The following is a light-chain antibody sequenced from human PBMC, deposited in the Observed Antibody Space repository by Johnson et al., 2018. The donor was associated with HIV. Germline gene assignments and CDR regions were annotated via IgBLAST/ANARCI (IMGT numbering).Light chain of an antibody. CDR3: GTWDSSLSAYV. J-gene: IGLJ1*01. CDR2: DNH. V-gene: IGLV1-51*01. CDR1: SSNIGNNY. Sequence: SVLTQPPSVSAAPGQKVTISCSGSSSNIGNNYVSWYQQVPGTAPKLLIYDNHKRPSGIPDRFSGSKSGTSATLGITGLQTGDEADYYCGTWDSSLSAYVFGNGTKVTVL.